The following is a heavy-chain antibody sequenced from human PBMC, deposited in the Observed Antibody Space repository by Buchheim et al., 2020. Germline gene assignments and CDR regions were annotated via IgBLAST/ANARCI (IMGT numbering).Heavy chain of an antibody. J-gene: IGHJ6*02. CDR2: IYYSGST. Sequence: QVQLQESGPGLVKPSETLSLTCTVSGGSISSYYWSWIRQPPGKGLEWIGYIYYSGSTNYNHSLKSRVTISVDTSKNQFSLKLSSVTAADTAVYYCARTPGRDYYYYYGMDVWGQGTT. CDR3: ARTPGRDYYYYYGMDV. D-gene: IGHD3-10*01. CDR1: GGSISSYY. V-gene: IGHV4-59*01.